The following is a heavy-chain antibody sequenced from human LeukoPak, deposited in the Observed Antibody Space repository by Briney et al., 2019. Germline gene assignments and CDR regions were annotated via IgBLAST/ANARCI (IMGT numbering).Heavy chain of an antibody. CDR2: IYYSGST. CDR1: GGSISSGGYY. CDR3: AGRRGYSYGSAFDY. J-gene: IGHJ4*02. Sequence: KTSETLSLTCTVSGGSISSGGYYWSWIRQPPGRGLEWIGSIYYSGSTYYNPSLKSRVTISVDTSKNQFSLKLSSVTAADTAVYYCAGRRGYSYGSAFDYWGQGTLVTVSS. V-gene: IGHV4-39*07. D-gene: IGHD5-18*01.